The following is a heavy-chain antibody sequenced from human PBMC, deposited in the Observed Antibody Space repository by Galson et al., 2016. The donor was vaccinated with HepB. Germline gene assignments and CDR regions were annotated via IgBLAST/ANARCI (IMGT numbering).Heavy chain of an antibody. D-gene: IGHD4-17*01. CDR3: ARDRTVTTLLHY. J-gene: IGHJ4*02. CDR1: GYIFSNYH. V-gene: IGHV1-46*03. Sequence: SVKVSCKASGYIFSNYHLHWVRQAPGQGLEWMGAINPSAITTNYAQKFQGRVTMTSDTATSTVYMELSRLRSDEAGGYYCARDRTVTTLLHYWGQGTLGTVSS. CDR2: INPSAITT.